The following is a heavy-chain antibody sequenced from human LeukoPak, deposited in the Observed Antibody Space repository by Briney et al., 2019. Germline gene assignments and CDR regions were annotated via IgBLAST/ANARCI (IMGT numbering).Heavy chain of an antibody. CDR3: ARNRSYGYKY. D-gene: IGHD5-18*01. V-gene: IGHV4-34*01. J-gene: IGHJ4*02. Sequence: SETLSLTCAVYGVPFSGYYWSWIRQPPGKGLEWIGEINHSGSTNYNPSLKSRVTISVDTSKSQFSLKLTSVTAADTAVYYCARNRSYGYKYWGQGTLVTVSS. CDR1: GVPFSGYY. CDR2: INHSGST.